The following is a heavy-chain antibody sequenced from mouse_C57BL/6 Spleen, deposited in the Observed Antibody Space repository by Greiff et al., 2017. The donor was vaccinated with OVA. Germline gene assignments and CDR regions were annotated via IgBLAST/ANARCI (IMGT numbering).Heavy chain of an antibody. Sequence: QVQLKQSGAELVRPGASVTLSCKASGYTFTDYEMHWVKQTPVHGLEWIGAIDPETGGTAYNQKFKGKAILTADKSSSTAYMELRSLTSEDSAVYYCTNFYYYGSSLYWGQGTTLTVSS. D-gene: IGHD1-1*01. CDR1: GYTFTDYE. J-gene: IGHJ2*01. CDR3: TNFYYYGSSLY. V-gene: IGHV1-15*01. CDR2: IDPETGGT.